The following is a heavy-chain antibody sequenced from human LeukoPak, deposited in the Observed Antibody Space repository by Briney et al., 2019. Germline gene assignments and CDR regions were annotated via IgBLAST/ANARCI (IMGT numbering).Heavy chain of an antibody. J-gene: IGHJ4*02. V-gene: IGHV1-69*05. CDR3: ATSVVVITRFDY. Sequence: ASVKVSCKASGGTFSSYAISWVRQAPGQGLEWMGGIIPIFGTANYAQKFQGRVTITTDESTSTAYMELSSLRSEDTAVYYCATSVVVITRFDYWGQGTLVTVSS. CDR2: IIPIFGTA. CDR1: GGTFSSYA. D-gene: IGHD3-22*01.